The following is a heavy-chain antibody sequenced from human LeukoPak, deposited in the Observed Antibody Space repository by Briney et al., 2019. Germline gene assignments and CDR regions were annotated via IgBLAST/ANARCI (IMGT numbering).Heavy chain of an antibody. CDR3: ARDLGTGSAYTNRFDL. Sequence: GGSLRLSCTASGFTFSTYDMHWVRQATGKGLEWVSAIGITGTTYYLASVKGRFTISRENAKNSLYLQMNSLRAGDTAVYYCARDLGTGSAYTNRFDLWGRGTLVTVSS. D-gene: IGHD3-22*01. CDR1: GFTFSTYD. J-gene: IGHJ5*02. CDR2: IGITGTT. V-gene: IGHV3-13*01.